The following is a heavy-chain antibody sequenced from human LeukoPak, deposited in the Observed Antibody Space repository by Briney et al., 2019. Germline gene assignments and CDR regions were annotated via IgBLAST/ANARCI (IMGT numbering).Heavy chain of an antibody. V-gene: IGHV3-30*04. CDR1: GFTFSSYA. CDR2: ISYDGSNK. J-gene: IGHJ4*02. D-gene: IGHD5-24*01. CDR3: ARDRKDGYNYFDY. Sequence: SGGSLRLSCAASGFTFSSYAMSWVRQAPGKGLEWVAVISYDGSNKYYADSVKGRFTISRDNSKNTLYLQMNSLRAEDRAVYYCARDRKDGYNYFDYWGQGTLVTVSS.